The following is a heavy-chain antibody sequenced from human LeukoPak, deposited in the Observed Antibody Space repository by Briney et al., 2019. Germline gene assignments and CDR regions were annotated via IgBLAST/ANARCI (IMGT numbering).Heavy chain of an antibody. CDR3: ARGQGSWCVGDYYYYGMDV. J-gene: IGHJ6*04. CDR1: GYTFTNYG. V-gene: IGHV1-18*04. CDR2: ISAYNGNT. Sequence: GASVKVSCKASGYTFTNYGISWVRQAPGQGLEWMGWISAYNGNTNYAQKLQGRVTMTTDTSTSTAYMELRSLRSDDTAVYYCARGQGSWCVGDYYYYGMDVWGKGTTVTVSS. D-gene: IGHD6-13*01.